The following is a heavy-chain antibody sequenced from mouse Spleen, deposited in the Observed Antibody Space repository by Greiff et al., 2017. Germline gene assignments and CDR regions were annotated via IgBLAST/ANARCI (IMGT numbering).Heavy chain of an antibody. Sequence: QVQLQQSGPELVKPGASVRISCKASGYTFTSYYIHWVKQRPGQGLEWIGWIYPGNVNTKYNEKFKGKATLTADKSSSTAYMQLSSLTSEDSAVYFCARDGTGPFAYWGQGTLVTVSA. V-gene: IGHV1S56*01. CDR1: GYTFTSYY. CDR3: ARDGTGPFAY. J-gene: IGHJ3*01. D-gene: IGHD4-1*01. CDR2: IYPGNVNT.